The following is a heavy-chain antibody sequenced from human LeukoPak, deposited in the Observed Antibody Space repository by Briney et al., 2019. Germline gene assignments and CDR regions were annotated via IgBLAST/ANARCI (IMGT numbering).Heavy chain of an antibody. CDR3: ARDWGIVGAREVDY. J-gene: IGHJ4*02. Sequence: ASVKVSCKTSGYTFTNYDISWVRQAPGQGLEWMGWISPFNGNTNYAQKLQGRVTMTTDTSTSTAYMELRSLRSDDTAVYYCARDWGIVGAREVDYWGQGTLVTVSS. CDR1: GYTFTNYD. CDR2: ISPFNGNT. D-gene: IGHD1-26*01. V-gene: IGHV1-18*01.